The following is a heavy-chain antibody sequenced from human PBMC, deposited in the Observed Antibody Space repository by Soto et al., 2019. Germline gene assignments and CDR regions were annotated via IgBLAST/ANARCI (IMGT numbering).Heavy chain of an antibody. J-gene: IGHJ4*02. CDR3: AREVLIRSLDY. CDR1: GFTFSSYA. V-gene: IGHV3-30-3*01. D-gene: IGHD2-15*01. Sequence: QVQLVESGGGVVQPGRSLRLSCAASGFTFSSYAMHWVRQAPGKGLEWVAVISYDGSNKYYADSVKGRFTISRDNSKNTLYLQMNSLRAEDTAVYYCAREVLIRSLDYWGQGTLVTVSS. CDR2: ISYDGSNK.